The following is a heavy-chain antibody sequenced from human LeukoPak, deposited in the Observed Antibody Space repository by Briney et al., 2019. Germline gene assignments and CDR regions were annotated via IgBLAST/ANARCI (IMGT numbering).Heavy chain of an antibody. Sequence: PSETLSLTCTASGGSISGYYWTWIRQPAGKGLEWIGRIYTSGSTNYNPSLKSRVTMSLDASKNQFSLKLSSVTAADTAVYYCARSDFWSGYYNYWGQGTLVTVSS. CDR1: GGSISGYY. CDR2: IYTSGST. D-gene: IGHD3-3*01. CDR3: ARSDFWSGYYNY. J-gene: IGHJ4*02. V-gene: IGHV4-4*07.